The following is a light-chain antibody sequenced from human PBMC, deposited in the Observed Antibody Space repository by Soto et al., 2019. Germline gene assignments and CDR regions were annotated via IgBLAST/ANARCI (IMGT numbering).Light chain of an antibody. CDR3: QQRSNWPPPIT. CDR2: DAS. CDR1: QSVSSY. V-gene: IGKV3-11*01. J-gene: IGKJ5*01. Sequence: EIVLPQSPATLSLSPGERATLSCRARQSVSSYLAWYQQKPGQAPRLLIYDASNRATGVPARFSGSGSGTDFTLTISRLEPEDFAVYYCQQRSNWPPPITFGQGTRLENK.